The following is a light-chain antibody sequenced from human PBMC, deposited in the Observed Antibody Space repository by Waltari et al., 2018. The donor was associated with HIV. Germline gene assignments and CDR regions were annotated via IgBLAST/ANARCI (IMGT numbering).Light chain of an antibody. CDR3: QQYYSTLT. CDR1: QSVLYSSNNKNY. Sequence: DIVMTQSPDSLAVSLDERVTITCKPSQSVLYSSNNKNYLAWYQQKPGQPPKLLIYWASTRESGVPDRFSGSGSGTDFTLTISSLQAEDVAVYYCQQYYSTLTFGGGTKVEIK. CDR2: WAS. V-gene: IGKV4-1*01. J-gene: IGKJ4*01.